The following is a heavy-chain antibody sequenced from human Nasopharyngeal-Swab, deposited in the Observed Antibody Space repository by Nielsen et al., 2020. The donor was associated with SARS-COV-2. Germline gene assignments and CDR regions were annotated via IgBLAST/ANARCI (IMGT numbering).Heavy chain of an antibody. D-gene: IGHD2-2*01. V-gene: IGHV4-59*12. CDR2: TYYSGST. J-gene: IGHJ2*01. Sequence: SETLSLTCTVSGGSISSYYWSWIRQPPGKGLEWIGYTYYSGSTNYNPSLKCRVTISVDTSKNHFSLKLSSVTAADTAVYYCASSPRQPPARGWYFDLWGRGTLVTVSS. CDR3: ASSPRQPPARGWYFDL. CDR1: GGSISSYY.